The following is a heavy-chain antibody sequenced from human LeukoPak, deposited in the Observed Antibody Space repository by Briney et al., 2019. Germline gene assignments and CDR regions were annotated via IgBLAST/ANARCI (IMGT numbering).Heavy chain of an antibody. Sequence: GSLRLSCAASGFTFSNYWMSWVRQAPGKGLEWVANIKLDGSQKYYVDSVKGRFTISRDNAKNSLYLQMNSLRVEDTAFYYCARDGMGVIKAFDIWGQGTMVTVSS. V-gene: IGHV3-7*05. J-gene: IGHJ3*02. CDR2: IKLDGSQK. D-gene: IGHD3-10*01. CDR3: ARDGMGVIKAFDI. CDR1: GFTFSNYW.